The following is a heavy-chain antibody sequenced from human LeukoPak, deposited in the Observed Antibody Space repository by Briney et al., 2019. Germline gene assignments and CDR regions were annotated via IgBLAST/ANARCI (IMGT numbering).Heavy chain of an antibody. V-gene: IGHV1-46*01. Sequence: ASVKVSCKASGYTFTSHYMHWVRQAPGQGLEWMGIINPSGGSTSYAQKFQGRVTMTRDTSTSTVYMELSSLRSDDTAVYYCAREEIVAAAYFYYYYYMDVWGKGTTVTVSS. CDR3: AREEIVAAAYFYYYYYMDV. CDR2: INPSGGST. D-gene: IGHD5-12*01. CDR1: GYTFTSHY. J-gene: IGHJ6*03.